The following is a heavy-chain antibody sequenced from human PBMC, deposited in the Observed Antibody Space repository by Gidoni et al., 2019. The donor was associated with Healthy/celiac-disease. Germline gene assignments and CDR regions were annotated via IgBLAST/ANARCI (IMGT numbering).Heavy chain of an antibody. D-gene: IGHD2-21*02. Sequence: EVQLLESGGGLVQPGVSLRLSCAASGFTFISYDMSWVRHAPGKGLEWGSAISGSGGSKYYADSVKGRLTISRDNSKNTLYLQMNSLRAEDTAVYYCAKDRVVTAMADGYFDLWGRGTLVTVSS. J-gene: IGHJ2*01. CDR2: ISGSGGSK. CDR3: AKDRVVTAMADGYFDL. V-gene: IGHV3-23*01. CDR1: GFTFISYD.